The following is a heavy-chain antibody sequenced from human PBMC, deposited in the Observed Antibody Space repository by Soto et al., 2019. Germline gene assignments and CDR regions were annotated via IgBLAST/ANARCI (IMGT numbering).Heavy chain of an antibody. CDR1: GFSLSTGGVG. J-gene: IGHJ3*02. D-gene: IGHD6-13*01. V-gene: IGHV2-5*02. Sequence: QITLNESGPTLVKPTQILTLTCTFSGFSLSTGGVGVGWIRQPPGKALEWLGFIYWDDDKRYSPSLKSRLTITKHTSKSLVGPIMTYMDPLDTATHYCAHRLRTSGSNWDPGAFDIWGRGTMVTASS. CDR2: IYWDDDK. CDR3: AHRLRTSGSNWDPGAFDI.